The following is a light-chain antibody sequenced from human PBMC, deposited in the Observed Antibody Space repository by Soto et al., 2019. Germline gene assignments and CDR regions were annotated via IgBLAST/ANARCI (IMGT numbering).Light chain of an antibody. CDR1: QSISRN. CDR3: QQYNSWPPWT. V-gene: IGKV3-15*01. Sequence: EIVMTQSPATLSVSPGERATLSCRARQSISRNLAWYQHKPGQAPRLLIYGASTRATGIPARFSGSGSGTEFTLTISSLQSEDFAVYYCQQYNSWPPWTFGQGTKVEIK. CDR2: GAS. J-gene: IGKJ1*01.